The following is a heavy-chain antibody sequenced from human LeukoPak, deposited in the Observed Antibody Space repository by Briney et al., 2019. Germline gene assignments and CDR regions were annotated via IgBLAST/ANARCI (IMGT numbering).Heavy chain of an antibody. Sequence: ASVKVSCKVSGYTLTELSMHWVRQAPGKGLEGMGGFDPEDGETIYAQKFQGRVTMTDDTSTDTAYMELSSLRSEDKDVYYCATGDSSGYYPRAEYFQHWGQGTLVSVSS. CDR1: GYTLTELS. CDR2: FDPEDGET. D-gene: IGHD3-22*01. V-gene: IGHV1-24*01. J-gene: IGHJ1*01. CDR3: ATGDSSGYYPRAEYFQH.